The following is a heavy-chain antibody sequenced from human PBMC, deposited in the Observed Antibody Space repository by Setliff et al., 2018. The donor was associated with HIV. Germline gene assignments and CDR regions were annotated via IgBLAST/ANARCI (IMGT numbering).Heavy chain of an antibody. V-gene: IGHV1-2*02. J-gene: IGHJ4*02. CDR1: GYTFSGYY. CDR3: ALASIVSTARWNH. D-gene: IGHD1-26*01. Sequence: WASVKVSCKTSGYTFSGYYLHWVRRAPGRGLEWMGWINPNSGATNYARNFQGRVTMTRDTSISTAYMDLSSLTSDDTAVYYCALASIVSTARWNHWGRGTLVTVPQ. CDR2: INPNSGAT.